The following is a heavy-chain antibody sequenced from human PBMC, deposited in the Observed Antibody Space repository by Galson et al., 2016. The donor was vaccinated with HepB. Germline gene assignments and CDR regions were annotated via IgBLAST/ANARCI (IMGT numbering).Heavy chain of an antibody. D-gene: IGHD2-2*02. CDR1: CGSVSSASHY. V-gene: IGHV4-61*01. CDR2: ISDSEST. J-gene: IGHJ6*02. Sequence: ETLSLTCTVSCGSVSSASHYWSWVRQPTGKGLEWIGYISDSESTNYNPSLKGRVTISLDRSKNQFSLRLNSVIAADAAVYYCAKDEGFYNGMDFWGQGTTVTVSS. CDR3: AKDEGFYNGMDF.